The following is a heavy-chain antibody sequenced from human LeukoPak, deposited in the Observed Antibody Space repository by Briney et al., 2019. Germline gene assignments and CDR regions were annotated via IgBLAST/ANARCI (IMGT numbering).Heavy chain of an antibody. J-gene: IGHJ6*02. CDR2: ISSSSDYI. Sequence: GGSLRLSCPASGFTFSDYSMSWVRQAPGKGLEWVSSISSSSDYIYYADSVKRRFTISRDNARNSLYLQMNSLRAEDTAVYYCARSRSVSNYKGMDVWGQGTTVTVSS. CDR1: GFTFSDYS. V-gene: IGHV3-21*01. D-gene: IGHD5/OR15-5a*01. CDR3: ARSRSVSNYKGMDV.